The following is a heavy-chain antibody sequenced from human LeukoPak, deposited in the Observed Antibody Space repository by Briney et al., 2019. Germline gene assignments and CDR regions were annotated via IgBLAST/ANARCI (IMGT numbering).Heavy chain of an antibody. CDR2: ISYDGSNK. V-gene: IGHV3-30-3*01. CDR3: AMGLFGY. CDR1: GFTFSSYA. J-gene: IGHJ4*02. D-gene: IGHD3-22*01. Sequence: GGSLRLSCAASGFTFSSYAMHWVRQAPGKGLEWVAVISYDGSNKYYADSVKGRFTISRDNSKNTLYLQMNSLRAEDTAVYYCAMGLFGYWGQGTLVTVSS.